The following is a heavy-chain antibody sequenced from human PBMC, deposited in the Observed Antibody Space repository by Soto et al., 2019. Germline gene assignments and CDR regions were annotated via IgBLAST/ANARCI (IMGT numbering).Heavy chain of an antibody. Sequence: QVQRVQSGAEVKKPGASVKVSCKASGYTFTSYDINWVRQATGQGLEWMGWMNPNSGNTGYAQKFRGRVTMTRNTSISTVYMELSSLRSEDEAVYYGARAMTGTTSKDVWGQGTRVTVSS. J-gene: IGHJ6*02. V-gene: IGHV1-8*01. D-gene: IGHD1-1*01. CDR3: ARAMTGTTSKDV. CDR1: GYTFTSYD. CDR2: MNPNSGNT.